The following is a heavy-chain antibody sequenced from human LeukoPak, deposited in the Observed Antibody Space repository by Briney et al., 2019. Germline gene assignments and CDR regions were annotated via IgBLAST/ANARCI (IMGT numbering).Heavy chain of an antibody. CDR3: ANFRYPAY. J-gene: IGHJ4*02. CDR1: GFTFSSYG. CDR2: IRYDGSNK. V-gene: IGHV3-30*02. Sequence: GGSLRLSCAASGFTFSSYGMHWGRQGPGKGLEWVAFIRYDGSNKYYADSVKGRFTISRDNSKNTLYLQMNSLRAEDTAVYYCANFRYPAYWGQGTLVTVSS. D-gene: IGHD1-1*01.